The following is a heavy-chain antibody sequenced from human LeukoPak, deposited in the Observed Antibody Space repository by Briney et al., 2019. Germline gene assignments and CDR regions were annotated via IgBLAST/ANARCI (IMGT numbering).Heavy chain of an antibody. J-gene: IGHJ4*02. CDR3: ARGSIVATIDY. Sequence: ASVKVSCKASGYTFTTHYMHWVRQAPGQGLEWMGIINPSGGSTSYAQKFQGKVTMTRDTSTSTVYMELVSLRSEDTAVYYCARGSIVATIDYWGQGTLVTVSS. V-gene: IGHV1-46*01. D-gene: IGHD5-12*01. CDR2: INPSGGST. CDR1: GYTFTTHY.